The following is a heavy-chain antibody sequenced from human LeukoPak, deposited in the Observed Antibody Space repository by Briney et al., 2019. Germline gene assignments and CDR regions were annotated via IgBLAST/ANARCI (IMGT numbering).Heavy chain of an antibody. CDR2: IYSGGST. CDR1: GFTVSSNY. D-gene: IGHD3-22*01. V-gene: IGHV3-66*01. J-gene: IGHJ4*02. Sequence: PGGSLRLSCAASGFTVSSNYMSWVRQAPGKGLEWVSLIYSGGSTYYADSVKGRFTISRDNSKNTLFLQMNSLRAEDTAVYYCAREGDYYDSSGYYVDYWGQGTLVTVSS. CDR3: AREGDYYDSSGYYVDY.